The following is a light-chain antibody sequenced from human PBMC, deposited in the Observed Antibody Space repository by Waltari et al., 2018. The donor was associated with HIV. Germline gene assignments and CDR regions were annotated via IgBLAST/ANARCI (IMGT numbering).Light chain of an antibody. V-gene: IGLV3-25*03. Sequence: SYDLTPPPSVSVSPGQTARITCFGEALSKEYTFWHQQKAGQAPLLVIHKDNERASGIPERFSGSTSGRLVTLTIDDVEPDDEADYYCQSAGGGGTYRFGGGTKLTVL. CDR1: ALSKEY. CDR2: KDN. CDR3: QSAGGGGTYR. J-gene: IGLJ2*01.